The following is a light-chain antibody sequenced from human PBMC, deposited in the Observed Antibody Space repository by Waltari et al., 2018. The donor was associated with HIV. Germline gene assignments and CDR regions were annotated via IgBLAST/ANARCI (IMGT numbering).Light chain of an antibody. CDR3: SSHAGSKVV. J-gene: IGLJ2*01. CDR1: SSDGGGYNY. V-gene: IGLV2-8*01. CDR2: DVI. Sequence: QSALTQPPSASGSPGQSVTLSCTGTSSDGGGYNYVAWHQQHPGKAPKLMIYDVIKGPSGVPDRFSGSKPGNTASLTVSGLQPEDEADYYCSSHAGSKVVFGGGTRLTVL.